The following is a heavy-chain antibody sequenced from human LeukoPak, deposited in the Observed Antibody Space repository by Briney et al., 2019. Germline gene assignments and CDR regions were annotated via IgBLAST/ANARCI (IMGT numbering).Heavy chain of an antibody. Sequence: GSLRLSCAASGFTVSTNYMTWVRQAPGKGLEWVSVIHSGGGTFYADSVKGRFTTSRHSSNNTLDLQMNSLRAEDTAVYYCARGPGGFEEDWGQGTLVTVSS. V-gene: IGHV3-53*04. D-gene: IGHD3-16*01. CDR3: ARGPGGFEED. CDR1: GFTVSTNY. J-gene: IGHJ4*02. CDR2: IHSGGGT.